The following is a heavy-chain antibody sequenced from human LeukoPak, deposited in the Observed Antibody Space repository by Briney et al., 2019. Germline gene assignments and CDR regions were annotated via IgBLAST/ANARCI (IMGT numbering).Heavy chain of an antibody. D-gene: IGHD5-18*01. Sequence: GESLKISCKGSGYSFTSYWIGWVRQMPGKDLEWMGIIYPGDSDTRYSPSLQGQVTISADKSISTAYLQWSSLKASDTAMYYCARYCSYGRIGYYFDYWGQGTLVTVSS. CDR2: IYPGDSDT. CDR3: ARYCSYGRIGYYFDY. CDR1: GYSFTSYW. V-gene: IGHV5-51*01. J-gene: IGHJ4*02.